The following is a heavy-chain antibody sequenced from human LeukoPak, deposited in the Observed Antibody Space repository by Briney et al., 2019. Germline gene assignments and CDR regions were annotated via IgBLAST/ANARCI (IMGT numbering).Heavy chain of an antibody. J-gene: IGHJ5*02. Sequence: PGGSLRLSCAASGFTFSNYSMNWARQAPGKGLEWVSSISSRSSYIYYADSVKGRFTISRDNAKNSLYLQMNSLRAEDTAVYYCAREIFGELFGLALDPWGQGTLVTVSS. D-gene: IGHD3-10*01. CDR3: AREIFGELFGLALDP. V-gene: IGHV3-21*04. CDR1: GFTFSNYS. CDR2: ISSRSSYI.